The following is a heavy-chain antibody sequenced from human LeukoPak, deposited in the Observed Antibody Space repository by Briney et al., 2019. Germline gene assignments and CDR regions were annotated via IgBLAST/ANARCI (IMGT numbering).Heavy chain of an antibody. V-gene: IGHV1-18*01. CDR3: ARDLHYDSSGYYGNWFDP. D-gene: IGHD3-22*01. CDR2: ISAYNGNT. CDR1: GYTFTSYG. Sequence: ASVKVSCKASGYTFTSYGISWVRQAPGQGLEWMGWISAYNGNTNYAQKLQGRVTMTTDTSTSTAYMELRSLRSDDTAVYYCARDLHYDSSGYYGNWFDPWGQGTLVTVSS. J-gene: IGHJ5*02.